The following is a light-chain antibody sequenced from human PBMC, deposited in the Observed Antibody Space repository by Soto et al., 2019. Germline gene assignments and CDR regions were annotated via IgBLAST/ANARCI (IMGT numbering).Light chain of an antibody. J-gene: IGKJ5*01. Sequence: DIQMTQSPSTLSASVGDRVTITCRASQSISSWLAWYQQKPGKAPKLLIYKASSLESGVPSRFSGSGSGTEFTLTISSLQPDDFATYYCQKYNSYSPRATFGQGTRLEIK. CDR3: QKYNSYSPRAT. CDR1: QSISSW. CDR2: KAS. V-gene: IGKV1-5*03.